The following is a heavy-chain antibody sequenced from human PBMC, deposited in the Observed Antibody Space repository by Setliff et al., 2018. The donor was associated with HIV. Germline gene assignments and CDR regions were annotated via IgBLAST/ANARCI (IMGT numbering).Heavy chain of an antibody. J-gene: IGHJ1*01. V-gene: IGHV3-7*01. CDR2: IKPDGRQK. Sequence: GSLRLSCAASGFSINNYWMTWVRLAPGKGLEWVANIKPDGRQKNYVDSVRGRFTISRENAKDSLYLQMNSLRVEDTAVYYCARGYTGDFHWGQGTLVTVSS. D-gene: IGHD7-27*01. CDR3: ARGYTGDFH. CDR1: GFSINNYW.